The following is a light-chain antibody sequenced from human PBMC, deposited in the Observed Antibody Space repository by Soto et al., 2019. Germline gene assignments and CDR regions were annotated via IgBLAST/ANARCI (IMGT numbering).Light chain of an antibody. Sequence: QSAPTQPASVSGSPGQSITISCTGTSSDIGHYDYVSWYQQHPGKAPKLMIYEVRNRPSGISSRFSGSRSGNTASLTISGLQSEDEGDYYCSAYTARSTLVFGGGTKLTVL. V-gene: IGLV2-14*01. CDR1: SSDIGHYDY. CDR2: EVR. J-gene: IGLJ3*02. CDR3: SAYTARSTLV.